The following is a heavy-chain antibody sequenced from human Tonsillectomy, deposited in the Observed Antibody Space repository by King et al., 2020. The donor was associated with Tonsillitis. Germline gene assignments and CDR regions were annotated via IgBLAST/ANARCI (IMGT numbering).Heavy chain of an antibody. Sequence: VQLVESGGGVVQPGGSLRLSCAASGFTFTRYGMHWVRQAPGKGLEWVAFIRYDGSEKYYADSVKGRFTVSRDNSKNTLCLPINSLSAEDTAVYYCAKGDVGTLDFFDYWGQGTLVTVSS. J-gene: IGHJ4*02. V-gene: IGHV3-30*02. CDR1: GFTFTRYG. D-gene: IGHD3-16*01. CDR3: AKGDVGTLDFFDY. CDR2: IRYDGSEK.